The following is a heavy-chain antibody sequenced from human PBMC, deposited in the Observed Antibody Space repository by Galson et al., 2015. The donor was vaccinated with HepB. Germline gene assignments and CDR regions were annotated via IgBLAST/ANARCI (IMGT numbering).Heavy chain of an antibody. J-gene: IGHJ3*02. Sequence: SVKVSCKASGGTFSSYAISWVRQAPGQGLEWTGGIIPIFGTANYAQKFQGRVTITADESTSTAYMELSSLRSEDTAVYYCARFSGAKDGFRIAAAGGDAFDIWGQGTMVTVSS. D-gene: IGHD6-13*01. CDR3: ARFSGAKDGFRIAAAGGDAFDI. V-gene: IGHV1-69*13. CDR1: GGTFSSYA. CDR2: IIPIFGTA.